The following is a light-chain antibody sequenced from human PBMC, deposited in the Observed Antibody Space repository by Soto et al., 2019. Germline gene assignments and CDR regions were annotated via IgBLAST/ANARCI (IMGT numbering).Light chain of an antibody. CDR2: EVN. V-gene: IGLV2-8*01. CDR1: SSDVGGADY. Sequence: QSVLTQPPSASGSPGQSVTISCTGTSSDVGGADYVSWYQQHPGRAPKVLIYEVNKRPSGVPDRFSGSKSGNTASLTVSGLQAEDEADYYCSSYAGSSLVTFGGGTKLTVL. J-gene: IGLJ2*01. CDR3: SSYAGSSLVT.